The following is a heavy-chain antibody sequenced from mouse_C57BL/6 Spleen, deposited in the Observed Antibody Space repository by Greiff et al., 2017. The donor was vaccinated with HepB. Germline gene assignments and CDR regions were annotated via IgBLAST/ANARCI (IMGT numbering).Heavy chain of an antibody. V-gene: IGHV1-52*01. CDR2: IDPSDSET. J-gene: IGHJ1*03. Sequence: QVQLQQPGAELVRPGSSVKLSCKASGYTFTSYWMHWVKQRPIQGLEWIGNIDPSDSETHYNQKFKDKATLTVDKSSSTAYMQLSSLTSEDSAVYYCARSEGLRRSFDVWGTGTTVTVSS. D-gene: IGHD2-4*01. CDR1: GYTFTSYW. CDR3: ARSEGLRRSFDV.